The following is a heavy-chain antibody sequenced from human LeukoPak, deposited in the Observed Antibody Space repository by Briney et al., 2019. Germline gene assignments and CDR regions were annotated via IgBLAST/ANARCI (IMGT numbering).Heavy chain of an antibody. Sequence: GGSLRLSCAASEFTVSNNYMSWVRQAPGKGLEWVSAITGSGDKTYYADSVKGRFTISRNNFKNTLYLQMNSLSAEDTAVYYCAKMQGYFDLWGRGTLVTVSS. J-gene: IGHJ2*01. V-gene: IGHV3-23*01. CDR3: AKMQGYFDL. CDR2: ITGSGDKT. CDR1: EFTVSNNY.